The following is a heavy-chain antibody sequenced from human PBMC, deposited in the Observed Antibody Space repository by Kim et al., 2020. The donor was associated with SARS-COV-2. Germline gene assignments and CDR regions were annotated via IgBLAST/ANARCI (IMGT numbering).Heavy chain of an antibody. CDR1: GGSFTGYY. CDR2: ISASGGA. CDR3: ARGRAVTKDADY. D-gene: IGHD4-17*01. V-gene: IGHV4-4*08. J-gene: IGHJ4*02. Sequence: SETLSLTCTVSGGSFTGYYCSWIRQSPGKGLEWIGYISASGGANYSPSLKSRVTLFVDTSKRQFSLKVTSVTAADTAVYFCARGRAVTKDADYWGQGILVNVSS.